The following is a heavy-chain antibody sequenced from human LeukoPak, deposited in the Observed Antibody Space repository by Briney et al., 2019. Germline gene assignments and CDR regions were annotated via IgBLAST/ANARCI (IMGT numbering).Heavy chain of an antibody. CDR2: IWYDGSKE. J-gene: IGHJ4*02. CDR3: ARGRQPLLVSPLGY. CDR1: GFTFSSYW. V-gene: IGHV3-33*08. D-gene: IGHD5/OR15-5a*01. Sequence: GGSLRLSCAASGFTFSSYWMHWVRQAPGKGLEWVTIIWYDGSKEYYADSVKGRFTISRDNSKNTLYLQMNSLRAEDTAVYYCARGRQPLLVSPLGYWGQGTLVTVSS.